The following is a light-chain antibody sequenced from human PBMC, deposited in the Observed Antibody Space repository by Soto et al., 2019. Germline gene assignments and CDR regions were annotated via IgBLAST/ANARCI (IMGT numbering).Light chain of an antibody. J-gene: IGKJ2*01. Sequence: EIVMTQSPPSLTVTPGEPASISCRSSQRLLHSNGNTSLGWYVQKPGQSPQLLIYLGSNRASGVPDRVSGSEAGTDFTLKISRVEAEDVGVYYCMQALQTPYTFGQGTKLEIK. CDR1: QRLLHSNGNTS. CDR3: MQALQTPYT. CDR2: LGS. V-gene: IGKV2-28*01.